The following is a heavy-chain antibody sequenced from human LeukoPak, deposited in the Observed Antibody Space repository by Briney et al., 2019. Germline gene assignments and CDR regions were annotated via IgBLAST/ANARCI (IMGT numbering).Heavy chain of an antibody. Sequence: KPSETLSLTCTVSGGSISSGSYYWSWIRQPAGKGLEWIGRIYTSGSTNYNPSLKSRVTISVDTSKNQFSLKLSSVTAADTAVYYCARHVKFWYYYDSSGPPDAFDIWGQGTMVTVSS. CDR2: IYTSGST. D-gene: IGHD3-22*01. CDR3: ARHVKFWYYYDSSGPPDAFDI. CDR1: GGSISSGSYY. J-gene: IGHJ3*02. V-gene: IGHV4-61*02.